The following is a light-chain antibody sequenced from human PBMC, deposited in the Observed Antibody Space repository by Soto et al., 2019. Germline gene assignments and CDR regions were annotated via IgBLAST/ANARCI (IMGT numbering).Light chain of an antibody. V-gene: IGKV2-28*01. CDR2: LGS. CDR1: QSLLHSNGYNY. J-gene: IGKJ1*01. CDR3: MQALQTPWT. Sequence: DIVMTQSPLSLPVTPGEPASISCRSSQSLLHSNGYNYLDWYLQEPGQSPQLLIYLGSHRASGVPDRFSGSASGTDFTLKITRVEAEDVGVYYRMQALQTPWTFGQGTKVDIK.